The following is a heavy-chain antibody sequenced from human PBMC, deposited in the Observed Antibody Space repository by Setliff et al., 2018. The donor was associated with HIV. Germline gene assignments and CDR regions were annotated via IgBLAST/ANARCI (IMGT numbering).Heavy chain of an antibody. Sequence: SETLSLTCTVSGDSIASGGYSWTWIRQPPGKALEWTGYIYYSGGTSYSGTTYYNPSVASRITISGDTSKNQFSLKLTSVTAAGTAIYYCARENGWLFGWFDPWGQGTPVTVSS. V-gene: IGHV4-30-4*07. J-gene: IGHJ5*02. CDR2: IYYSGGT. CDR1: GDSIASGGYS. CDR3: ARENGWLFGWFDP. D-gene: IGHD3-22*01.